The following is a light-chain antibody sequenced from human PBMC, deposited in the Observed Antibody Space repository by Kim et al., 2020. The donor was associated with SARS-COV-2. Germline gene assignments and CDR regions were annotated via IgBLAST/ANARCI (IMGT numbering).Light chain of an antibody. CDR1: SSDVGGYNL. J-gene: IGLJ2*01. CDR3: SSYTSSSSVV. CDR2: DVS. Sequence: GQSITISCTGNSSDVGGYNLVSWYQQHPGKAPKLMIYDVSNRPSGVSNRFSGSKSGNTASLTISGLQAEDEADYYCSSYTSSSSVVFGGGTQLTVL. V-gene: IGLV2-14*03.